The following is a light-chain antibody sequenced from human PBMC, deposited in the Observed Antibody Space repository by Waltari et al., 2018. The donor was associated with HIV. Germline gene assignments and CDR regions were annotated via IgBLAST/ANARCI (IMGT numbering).Light chain of an antibody. Sequence: DIVMTQSLATLSMSPGERATLSCRASPSVTSQLAWYQQKPGQAPRLLIYDASTRATGIPGRFSASGSGTEFTLIISSLQSEDFAIYYCQQYTNWPLTFGQGTRLEIK. CDR2: DAS. J-gene: IGKJ5*01. CDR3: QQYTNWPLT. V-gene: IGKV3-15*01. CDR1: PSVTSQ.